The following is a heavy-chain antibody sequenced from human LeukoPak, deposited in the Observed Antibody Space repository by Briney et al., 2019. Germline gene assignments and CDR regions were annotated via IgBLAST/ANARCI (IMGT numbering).Heavy chain of an antibody. V-gene: IGHV3-48*03. J-gene: IGHJ3*02. CDR1: GFDFNTYE. CDR3: ARDRWFGDEDSFDI. Sequence: GGSLRLTCVASGFDFNTYEMTWVRQAPGKGLEWVSYIGGTGETIYYADSVKGRFTVSRDNAKNSVYLQMNSLRAEDTAIYYCARDRWFGDEDSFDIWGQGTMVTVSS. CDR2: IGGTGETI. D-gene: IGHD3-10*01.